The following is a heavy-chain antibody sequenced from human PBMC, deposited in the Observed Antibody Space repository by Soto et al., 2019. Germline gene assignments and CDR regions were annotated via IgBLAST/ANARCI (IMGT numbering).Heavy chain of an antibody. CDR3: TTGKAVAGPRVDAFDI. J-gene: IGHJ3*02. Sequence: GGSLRLSCAAAGVTFSNAWMSWVRQAPGKGLEWVGRIKSKTDGGTTDYAAPVKGRFTISRDDSKNTLYLQMNSLKTEDTAVYYCTTGKAVAGPRVDAFDIWGQGTMVTVSS. D-gene: IGHD6-19*01. CDR2: IKSKTDGGTT. CDR1: GVTFSNAW. V-gene: IGHV3-15*01.